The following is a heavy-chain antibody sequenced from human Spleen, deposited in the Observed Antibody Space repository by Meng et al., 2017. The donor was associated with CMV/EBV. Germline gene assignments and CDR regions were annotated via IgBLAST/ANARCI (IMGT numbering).Heavy chain of an antibody. D-gene: IGHD3-10*01. CDR3: ARGGKKNWFDP. Sequence: CTVSGGSVSSSSYYWGWIRQPPGKGLEWIGSIYYSGSTYYNPSLKSRVTISVDTSKNQFSLKLSSVTAADTAVYYCARGGKKNWFDPWGQGTLVTVSS. CDR1: GGSVSSSSYY. V-gene: IGHV4-39*07. J-gene: IGHJ5*02. CDR2: IYYSGST.